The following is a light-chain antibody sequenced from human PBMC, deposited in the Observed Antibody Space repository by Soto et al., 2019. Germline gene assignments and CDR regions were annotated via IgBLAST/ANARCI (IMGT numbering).Light chain of an antibody. Sequence: EIVLTQSPGTLSLSPGERATLSCRASQTFSSHLAWYQQKPGQAPRLLIYDASKRATGIPARFSGRGSGTDFTLTISSLEPEDFAVDYCQQRSNWPPVITFGQGTRLEIK. CDR3: QQRSNWPPVIT. V-gene: IGKV3-11*01. J-gene: IGKJ5*01. CDR2: DAS. CDR1: QTFSSH.